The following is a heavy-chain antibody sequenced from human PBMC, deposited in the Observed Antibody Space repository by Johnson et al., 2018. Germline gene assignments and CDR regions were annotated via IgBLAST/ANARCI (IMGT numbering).Heavy chain of an antibody. J-gene: IGHJ3*02. Sequence: VQLVESGGGLVQPGGSLRLSCAASGFTFSRYWMSWVRQAPGKGLEWVATIKQDGSEKYYVASVKGQSPISRDNAKNSLYLQINSPRAEDTAVYYCARVRYYDPPDIWGQGTMVTVSS. CDR1: GFTFSRYW. V-gene: IGHV3-7*01. CDR2: IKQDGSEK. D-gene: IGHD3-3*01. CDR3: ARVRYYDPPDI.